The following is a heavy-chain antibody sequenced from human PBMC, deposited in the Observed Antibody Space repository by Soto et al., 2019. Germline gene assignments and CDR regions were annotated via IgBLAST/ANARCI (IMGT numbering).Heavy chain of an antibody. Sequence: QVQLQESGPGLVKPSETLSLTCTVSGGSISSYYWSWIRQPPGKGLEWIGYIYYSGITNYNPSLKSRVTISVDTSKNQFSLKLSSVTAADTAVYYCARDSGSYPLDYWGQGTLVTVSS. V-gene: IGHV4-59*01. CDR3: ARDSGSYPLDY. CDR2: IYYSGIT. D-gene: IGHD1-26*01. CDR1: GGSISSYY. J-gene: IGHJ4*02.